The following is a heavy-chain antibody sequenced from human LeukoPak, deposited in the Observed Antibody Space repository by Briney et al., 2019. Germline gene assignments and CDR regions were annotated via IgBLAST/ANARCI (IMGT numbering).Heavy chain of an antibody. CDR1: GGTFSSDA. V-gene: IGHV1-69*04. Sequence: ASVKVSCEASGGTFSSDAISWVRQAPGQGLEWMGRIIPILGIANYAQKFQGRVTITADKSTSTAYVELSSLRSEDTAVSNCARVIAAAGNNWFDPWGQGTLVTVSS. CDR2: IIPILGIA. CDR3: ARVIAAAGNNWFDP. J-gene: IGHJ5*02. D-gene: IGHD6-13*01.